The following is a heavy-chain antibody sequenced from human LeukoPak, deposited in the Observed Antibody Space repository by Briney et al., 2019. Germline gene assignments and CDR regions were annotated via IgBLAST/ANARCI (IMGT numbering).Heavy chain of an antibody. CDR3: AKGNYYGSGSFLLPLDY. Sequence: PGGSLRLSCAASRFTFSSYAMSWVRQAPGKGLVWVSLISADGGSTYYAESVKGRLTISRDNSKNSLYLQMNSLRTEDTALYYCAKGNYYGSGSFLLPLDYWGQGTLVTVSA. CDR1: RFTFSSYA. D-gene: IGHD3-10*01. CDR2: ISADGGST. V-gene: IGHV3-43*02. J-gene: IGHJ4*02.